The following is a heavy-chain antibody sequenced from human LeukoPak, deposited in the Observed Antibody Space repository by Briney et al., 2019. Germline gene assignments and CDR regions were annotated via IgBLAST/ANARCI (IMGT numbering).Heavy chain of an antibody. Sequence: PGGSLRLSCAASGFTFSNYAMYWVRQAPGKGLEWVAVISYAGSNKYYADSVKGRFTISRDISKNTLYLQMNSLRTEDTAVYYCVAPLFDWDYFDYWGQGTLVTVSS. D-gene: IGHD3-9*01. CDR3: VAPLFDWDYFDY. J-gene: IGHJ4*02. V-gene: IGHV3-30*04. CDR1: GFTFSNYA. CDR2: ISYAGSNK.